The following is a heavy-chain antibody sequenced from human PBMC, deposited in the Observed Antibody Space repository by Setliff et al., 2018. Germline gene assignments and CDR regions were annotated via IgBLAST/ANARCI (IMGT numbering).Heavy chain of an antibody. CDR1: GYTFAGYY. D-gene: IGHD3-3*01. J-gene: IGHJ5*02. CDR2: INPNSGGA. V-gene: IGHV1-2*02. CDR3: ARDVFDFRTGQADP. Sequence: GASVKVSCKASGYTFAGYYMHWVRQAPGQGLEWMGWINPNSGGANYAQKFQGRVTMTRDTSISTGYMELSRLRSDDTAVYYCARDVFDFRTGQADPWGQGTLVTVSS.